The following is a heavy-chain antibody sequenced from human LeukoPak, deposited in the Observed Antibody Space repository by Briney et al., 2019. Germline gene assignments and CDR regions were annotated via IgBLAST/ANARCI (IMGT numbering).Heavy chain of an antibody. CDR1: GFTFSSYA. V-gene: IGHV3-23*01. CDR3: ANQYCSSTSCYGAVDY. Sequence: GGSLRLSCAASGFTFSSYAMSWVRQAPGKGLEWVPAISGSGGSTYYADSVKGRFTISGDNSKNTLYLQMSSLRAEDTAVYYCANQYCSSTSCYGAVDYWGQGTLVTVSS. D-gene: IGHD2-2*01. J-gene: IGHJ4*02. CDR2: ISGSGGST.